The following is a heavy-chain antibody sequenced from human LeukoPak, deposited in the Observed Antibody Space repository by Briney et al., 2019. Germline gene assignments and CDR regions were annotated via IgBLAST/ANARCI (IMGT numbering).Heavy chain of an antibody. CDR3: ARQASSSWYASKAYFDY. CDR1: GGSISSSSYY. J-gene: IGHJ4*02. Sequence: SKTLSLTCTVSGGSISSSSYYWGWIRQPPGKGLEWIGSIYYSGSTYYNPSLKSRVTISVDTSKNQFSLKLSSVTAADTAVYYCARQASSSWYASKAYFDYWGQGTLVTVSS. V-gene: IGHV4-39*01. CDR2: IYYSGST. D-gene: IGHD6-13*01.